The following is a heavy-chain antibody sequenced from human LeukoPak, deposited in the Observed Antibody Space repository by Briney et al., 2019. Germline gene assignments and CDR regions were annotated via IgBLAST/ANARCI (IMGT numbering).Heavy chain of an antibody. CDR2: INTDGSEE. CDR3: ARDPAAWDY. Sequence: GGSLRLSCAASGFTFSRSWMAWVRQAPGRGLEWVANINTDGSEEYYVDSVKGRFIISRDNARNSLYLQMNSLRAEDTAVYYCARDPAAWDYWGQGALVTVSS. D-gene: IGHD6-13*01. J-gene: IGHJ4*02. V-gene: IGHV3-7*01. CDR1: GFTFSRSW.